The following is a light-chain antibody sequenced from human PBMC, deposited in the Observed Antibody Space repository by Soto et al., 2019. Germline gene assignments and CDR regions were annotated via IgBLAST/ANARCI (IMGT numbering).Light chain of an antibody. CDR3: QQYGSPPIT. Sequence: EVVLTQSPATLSLSPGERATLSCRASQSVSSTYLAWYQQQPGQAPRLLMSGTSNRATGTPDRFSGSGSGTDFTLIISRLEPEDFAVYYCQQYGSPPITFGQGTRLEI. CDR1: QSVSSTY. V-gene: IGKV3-20*01. J-gene: IGKJ5*01. CDR2: GTS.